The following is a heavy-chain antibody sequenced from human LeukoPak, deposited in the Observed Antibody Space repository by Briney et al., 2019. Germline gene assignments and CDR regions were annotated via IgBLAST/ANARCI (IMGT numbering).Heavy chain of an antibody. CDR2: TYYGRSR. Sequence: SETLSLTCTVSGGSISSSSYYWGWIRQPPGKGLEWIGSTYYGRSRYDNPSPKGGVTISVYTSKNQFSLKLSSVTDADMAVYSGAGDKTEITFGGVIQDYFAIWGQGTMVTVSS. J-gene: IGHJ3*02. CDR3: AGDKTEITFGGVIQDYFAI. V-gene: IGHV4-39*02. CDR1: GGSISSSSYY. D-gene: IGHD3-16*02.